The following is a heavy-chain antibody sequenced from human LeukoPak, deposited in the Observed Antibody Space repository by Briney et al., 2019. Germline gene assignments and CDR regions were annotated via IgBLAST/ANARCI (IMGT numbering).Heavy chain of an antibody. D-gene: IGHD1-26*01. V-gene: IGHV3-23*01. CDR3: ARGHRGSYSGCFDY. CDR2: FSGSGGST. J-gene: IGHJ4*02. CDR1: GFTFSSHA. Sequence: GGSLRLSCAASGFTFSSHAMSWVRQAPGKGLEWVLSFSGSGGSTYYADSVKGRFTISRDNSKNTLYLQINSLRAEDTAVYYCARGHRGSYSGCFDYWGQGTLVTVSS.